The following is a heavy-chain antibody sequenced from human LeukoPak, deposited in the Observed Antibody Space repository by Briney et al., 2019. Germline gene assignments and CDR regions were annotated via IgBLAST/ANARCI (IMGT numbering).Heavy chain of an antibody. CDR1: GYTFTGYY. CDR3: ARGSSGWYYFDY. D-gene: IGHD6-19*01. J-gene: IGHJ4*02. CDR2: INPNSGGT. V-gene: IGHV1-2*06. Sequence: ASVKVSCKASGYTFTGYYMHWVRQAPRQGLEWMGRINPNSGGTDYAQQIQGRVTMTRDTSISTAYMELSRLRSDDTAVYYCARGSSGWYYFDYWGQGTPVTVSS.